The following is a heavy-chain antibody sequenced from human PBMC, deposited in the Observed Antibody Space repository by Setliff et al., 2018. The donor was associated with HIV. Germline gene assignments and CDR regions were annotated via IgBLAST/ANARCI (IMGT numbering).Heavy chain of an antibody. CDR1: GGSIGSYY. V-gene: IGHV4-59*08. CDR3: ARRRPPPSGLYSAYYMDV. J-gene: IGHJ6*03. D-gene: IGHD1-26*01. Sequence: SETLSLTCILSGGSIGSYYWSWVRQSPGKGLEWIGYVYYTGSNNYNPSLNSRVTIGVDTSKHQSALTLTSVTAADAAVYYCARRRPPPSGLYSAYYMDVWGTGTTVTVSS. CDR2: VYYTGSN.